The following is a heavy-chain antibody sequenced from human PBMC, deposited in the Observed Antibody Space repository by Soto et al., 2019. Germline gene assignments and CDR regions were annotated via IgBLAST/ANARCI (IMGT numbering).Heavy chain of an antibody. D-gene: IGHD3-3*01. CDR2: IYSGGST. CDR1: GFTVSSNY. J-gene: IGHJ6*02. CDR3: ARDSGGKYDFWSGDYGMDV. V-gene: IGHV3-53*01. Sequence: GGSLRLSCAASGFTVSSNYMSWVRQAPGKGLEWVSVIYSGGSTYYADSVKGRFTISRDNSKNTLYLQMNSLRAEDTAVYYCARDSGGKYDFWSGDYGMDVWGQGTTVTVSS.